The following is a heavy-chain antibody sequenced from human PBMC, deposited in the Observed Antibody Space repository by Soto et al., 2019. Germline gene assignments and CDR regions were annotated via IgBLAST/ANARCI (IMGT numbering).Heavy chain of an antibody. J-gene: IGHJ4*02. CDR1: GFSFSDYA. D-gene: IGHD2-2*01. V-gene: IGHV3-23*01. CDR3: AKALVPAAKHSLNDY. Sequence: ETLSLSCAASGFSFSDYAMTWVRQAPGKGLEWVSTIIDNGGSTYYADSVKGRFTISRDNSKKTLYLQMNSLRAEDTAVSHCAKALVPAAKHSLNDYWGQGTLVTVSS. CDR2: IIDNGGST.